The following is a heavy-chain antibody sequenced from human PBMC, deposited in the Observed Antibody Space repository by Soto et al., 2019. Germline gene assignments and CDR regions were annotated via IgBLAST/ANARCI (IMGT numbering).Heavy chain of an antibody. Sequence: GGSLRLSCAAFGFKISSSSMNWVRQSPGRGLEWVAYISDSGSNTLYADSVKGRFTVSRDTAKNSLYLQMSGLRDEDTAVYYCAKWGEVSHNPGGNYYYGMDVWGQGTTVTVSS. CDR2: ISDSGSNT. J-gene: IGHJ6*02. V-gene: IGHV3-48*02. D-gene: IGHD3-16*01. CDR1: GFKISSSS. CDR3: AKWGEVSHNPGGNYYYGMDV.